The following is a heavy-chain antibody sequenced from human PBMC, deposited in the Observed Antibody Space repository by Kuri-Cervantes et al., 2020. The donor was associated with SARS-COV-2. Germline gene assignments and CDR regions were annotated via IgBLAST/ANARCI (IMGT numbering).Heavy chain of an antibody. D-gene: IGHD3-3*01. CDR2: IYYSGTT. Sequence: GSLRLSCTASGFTFGDYAMSWVRQAPGKGLEWIGYIYYSGTTNYNPSLKSRVTISVDTSKNQFSLKLTSVTAADTAVYYCASVRLEWYYMDVWGKGTTVTVSS. V-gene: IGHV4-59*01. J-gene: IGHJ6*03. CDR3: ASVRLEWYYMDV. CDR1: GFTFGDYA.